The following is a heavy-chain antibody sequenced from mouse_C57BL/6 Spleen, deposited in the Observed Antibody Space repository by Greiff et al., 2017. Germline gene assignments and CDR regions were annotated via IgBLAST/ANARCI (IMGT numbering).Heavy chain of an antibody. CDR3: ARDGTAQAAWFAY. Sequence: EVKLMESGPGLVKPSQSLSLTCSVTGYSITSGYYWNWIRQFPGNKLEWMGYISYDGSNNYNPSLKNRISITRDTSKNQFFLKLNSVTTEDTATYYCARDGTAQAAWFAYWGQGTLVTVSA. J-gene: IGHJ3*01. CDR2: ISYDGSN. CDR1: GYSITSGYY. V-gene: IGHV3-6*01. D-gene: IGHD3-2*02.